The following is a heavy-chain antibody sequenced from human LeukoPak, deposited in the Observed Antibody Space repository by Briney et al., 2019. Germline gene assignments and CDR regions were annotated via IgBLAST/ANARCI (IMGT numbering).Heavy chain of an antibody. CDR2: ISGSGGST. D-gene: IGHD1-7*01. V-gene: IGHV3-23*01. J-gene: IGHJ4*02. CDR1: GFTFSSYA. CDR3: AKDPRRGITGTTRYFDY. Sequence: PGGSLRLSCAASGFTFSSYAMSWVRQAPGKGLEWVSAISGSGGSTYYADSVKGRFTISRDNSKNTLYLQMNSLRAGDTAVYYCAKDPRRGITGTTRYFDYWGQGTLVTVSS.